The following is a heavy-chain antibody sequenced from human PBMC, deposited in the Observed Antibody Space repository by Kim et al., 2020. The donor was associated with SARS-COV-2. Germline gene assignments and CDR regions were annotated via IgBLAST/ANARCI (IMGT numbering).Heavy chain of an antibody. J-gene: IGHJ3*02. CDR3: ARHGTGYTNAFDI. Sequence: SETLSLTCTVSGGSISSSSYYWGWIRQPPGKGLEWIGSIYYSGSTYYNPSLKSRVTISVDTSKNQFSLKLSSVTAADTAVYYCARHGTGYTNAFDIWGQGTMVTVSS. V-gene: IGHV4-39*01. D-gene: IGHD5-18*01. CDR2: IYYSGST. CDR1: GGSISSSSYY.